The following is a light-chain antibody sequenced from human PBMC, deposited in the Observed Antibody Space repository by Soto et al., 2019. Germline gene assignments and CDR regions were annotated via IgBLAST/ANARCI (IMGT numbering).Light chain of an antibody. CDR3: CSYAGSYTHV. Sequence: SVLTQPRSVSGSPGQSVTISCTGTSSDVGGYNYVSWYQQHPGKAPKLMIYDVSKRPSGVPDRFSGSKSGNTASLTISGLQAEDEADYYCCSYAGSYTHVFGTGTKV. J-gene: IGLJ1*01. CDR1: SSDVGGYNY. V-gene: IGLV2-11*01. CDR2: DVS.